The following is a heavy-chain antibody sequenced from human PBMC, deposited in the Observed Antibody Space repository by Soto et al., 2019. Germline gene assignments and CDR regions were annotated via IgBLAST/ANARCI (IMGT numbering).Heavy chain of an antibody. CDR3: ASGGVAPPEFDY. CDR1: GGTFNTYS. CDR2: IIPVFATS. Sequence: ASVKVSCKASGGTFNTYSMSWVRQAPGQGLEWMGVIIPVFATSIYAQNFQGRLTITADESTSTAYMELTSLTSDDTAVYYCASGGVAPPEFDYWGQGTLVTVSS. D-gene: IGHD2-15*01. V-gene: IGHV1-69*13. J-gene: IGHJ4*02.